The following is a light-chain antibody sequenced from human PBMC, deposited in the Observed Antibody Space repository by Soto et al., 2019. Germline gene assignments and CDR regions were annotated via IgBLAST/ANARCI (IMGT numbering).Light chain of an antibody. CDR3: QQYESFPLT. CDR2: TAS. Sequence: DIQITQSPSSLSASVGDSVTITCRASQGINKFLAWFQQKPGTAPKSLISTASRLQSGVPSRFSGSGSGTHFTLTINNLQPEDFATYYCQQYESFPLTFGGGTKVDIK. V-gene: IGKV1-16*01. J-gene: IGKJ4*01. CDR1: QGINKF.